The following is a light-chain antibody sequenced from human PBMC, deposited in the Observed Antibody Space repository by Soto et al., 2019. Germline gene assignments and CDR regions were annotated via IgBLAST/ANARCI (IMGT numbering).Light chain of an antibody. CDR3: QQNNRNPPT. V-gene: IGKV1-39*01. Sequence: DIQMTQSPSSLSASVGDRLTITCRASQPINIYLNWYQQKPGKAPKLLIYSAFNLQSGVPSRFSGGRSGTDLTIAISSLQTEDFAAYYCQQNNRNPPTFGQGTKV. J-gene: IGKJ1*01. CDR1: QPINIY. CDR2: SAF.